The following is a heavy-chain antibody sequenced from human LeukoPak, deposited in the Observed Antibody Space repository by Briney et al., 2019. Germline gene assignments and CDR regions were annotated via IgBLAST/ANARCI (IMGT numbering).Heavy chain of an antibody. CDR1: GGTFSSYA. J-gene: IGHJ6*02. Sequence: ASVKVSCKASGGTFSSYAISWVRQAPGQGLEWMGWISAYNGDTNYAQKLQGRVTMTTDTSTSTAYMELRSLRSDDTAVYYCARVELELLPTDYYGMDVWGQGTTVTVSS. CDR2: ISAYNGDT. D-gene: IGHD1-7*01. CDR3: ARVELELLPTDYYGMDV. V-gene: IGHV1-18*01.